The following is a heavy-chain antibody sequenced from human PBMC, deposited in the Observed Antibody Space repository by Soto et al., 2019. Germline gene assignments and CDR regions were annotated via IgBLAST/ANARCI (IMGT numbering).Heavy chain of an antibody. CDR3: ARTNYDILTGYPPIYFDY. D-gene: IGHD3-9*01. V-gene: IGHV1-18*01. CDR2: ISAYNGNT. J-gene: IGHJ4*02. CDR1: GYTFTSYG. Sequence: ASVKVSCKASGYTFTSYGISWVRQAPGQGLEWMGWISAYNGNTNYAQKLQGRVTMTTDTSTSTAYMELRSLRSDDTAVYYCARTNYDILTGYPPIYFDYWGQGTLVTVSS.